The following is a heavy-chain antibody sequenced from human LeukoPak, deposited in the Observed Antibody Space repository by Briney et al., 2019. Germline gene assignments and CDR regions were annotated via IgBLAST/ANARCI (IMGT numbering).Heavy chain of an antibody. Sequence: SETLSLTCTVSGGSISSYYWSWIRQPPGKGLEWIGYIYYSGSTNYNPSLESRVTISVDTSKNQFSLKLSSVTAADTAVYYCARGRSSSWGRGPYFDYWGQGTLVTVSS. V-gene: IGHV4-59*12. D-gene: IGHD6-13*01. CDR1: GGSISSYY. J-gene: IGHJ4*02. CDR3: ARGRSSSWGRGPYFDY. CDR2: IYYSGST.